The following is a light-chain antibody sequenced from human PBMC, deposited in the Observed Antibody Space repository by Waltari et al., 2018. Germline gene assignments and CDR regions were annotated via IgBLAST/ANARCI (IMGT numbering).Light chain of an antibody. CDR1: ISNVGSSNY. J-gene: IGLJ2*01. CDR2: GVR. V-gene: IGLV2-14*01. CDR3: SSYTSSSTLL. Sequence: QSALTQPASVPGPPGQSITLLCNGTISNVGSSNYVPWFQQSPGKAPKLIIYGVRQRPSGVYSRFSGSKSGSTASLTISGLQAEDDADYYCSSYTSSSTLLFGGGTKLTVL.